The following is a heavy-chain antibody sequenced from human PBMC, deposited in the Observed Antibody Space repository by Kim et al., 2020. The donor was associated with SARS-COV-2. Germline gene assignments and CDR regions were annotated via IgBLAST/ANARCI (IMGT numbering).Heavy chain of an antibody. J-gene: IGHJ3*02. Sequence: GGSLRLSCAASGFTFSSYAVSWVRQAPGKGLEWVSSISGSGGTIYHADSVKGRFTISRDNSKNTAYVEMNSLRVEDTGVYYCALLDGPIVPHSSAWDPTFEIWGQGTMV. D-gene: IGHD6-19*01. CDR3: ALLDGPIVPHSSAWDPTFEI. CDR1: GFTFSSYA. CDR2: ISGSGGTI. V-gene: IGHV3-23*01.